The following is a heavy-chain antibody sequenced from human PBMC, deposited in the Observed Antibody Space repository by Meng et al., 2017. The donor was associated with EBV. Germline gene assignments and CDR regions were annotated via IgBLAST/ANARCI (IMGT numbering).Heavy chain of an antibody. CDR2: LIPMVGAP. CDR3: ASESGRGFTPDY. V-gene: IGHV1-69*01. CDR1: GGTFRRDA. J-gene: IGHJ4*02. Sequence: GQVLQSGAEVKKPGSPVKVSCRTSGGTFRRDAVSWVRQAPGQGLEWMGGLIPMVGAPHYAQKFQGRVTIIADESTSTHSMELNSLRSEDTAMYYCASESGRGFTPDYWGQGTLVTVSS. D-gene: IGHD3-10*01.